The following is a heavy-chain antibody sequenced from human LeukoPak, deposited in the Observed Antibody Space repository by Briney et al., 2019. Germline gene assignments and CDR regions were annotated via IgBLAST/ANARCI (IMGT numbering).Heavy chain of an antibody. Sequence: GSSVKVSCKASGGTFSSYAISWVRQAPGQGLEWMGRIIPILGIANYAQKFQGRVTITADKSTSTAYMELSSLRSEDTAVYYCARLGYCSGGSCLDYYGMDVWGQGTTVTVSS. J-gene: IGHJ6*02. CDR2: IIPILGIA. CDR1: GGTFSSYA. V-gene: IGHV1-69*04. D-gene: IGHD2-15*01. CDR3: ARLGYCSGGSCLDYYGMDV.